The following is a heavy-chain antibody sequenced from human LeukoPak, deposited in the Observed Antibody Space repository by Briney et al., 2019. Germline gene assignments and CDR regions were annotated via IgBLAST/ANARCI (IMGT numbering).Heavy chain of an antibody. CDR1: GYTFTKYY. CDR2: INPGGGST. D-gene: IGHD6-13*01. Sequence: ASVKVSCKASGYTFTKYYMHWVRQAPGQGLEWMGIINPGGGSTTYSQKFQGRVTMTRDTSTSTVYMELSSLRSEDTAVYYCARATAAAGPYFDYWGQGTLVTVSS. CDR3: ARATAAAGPYFDY. J-gene: IGHJ4*02. V-gene: IGHV1-46*01.